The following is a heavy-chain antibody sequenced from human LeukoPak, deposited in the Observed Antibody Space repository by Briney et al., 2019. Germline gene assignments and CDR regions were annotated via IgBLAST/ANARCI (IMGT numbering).Heavy chain of an antibody. CDR1: GGTFSGYY. Sequence: SETLSLTCAVYGGTFSGYYWSWIRQPPGKRLEWVGESNDSGGTNYNPSLKSRVTISADRSKNQVSLKLTSVTAADTAVYFCARDITDGRAFDIWGQGTMVTVSS. V-gene: IGHV4-34*01. J-gene: IGHJ3*02. CDR3: ARDITDGRAFDI. CDR2: SNDSGGT. D-gene: IGHD1-14*01.